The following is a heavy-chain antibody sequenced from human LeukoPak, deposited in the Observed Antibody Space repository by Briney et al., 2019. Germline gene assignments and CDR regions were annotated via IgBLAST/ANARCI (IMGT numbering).Heavy chain of an antibody. CDR2: ISSSGSTI. D-gene: IGHD3-10*02. V-gene: IGHV3-48*03. J-gene: IGHJ6*04. Sequence: GGSLRLSCAASGFTFSSYEMNWVRPAPGNGLEWVSYISSSGSTIYYAYSVKGRFTISRDNAKNSLYLQMNSLRAEDTAVYYCAELGITMIGGVWGKGTTVTISS. CDR3: AELGITMIGGV. CDR1: GFTFSSYE.